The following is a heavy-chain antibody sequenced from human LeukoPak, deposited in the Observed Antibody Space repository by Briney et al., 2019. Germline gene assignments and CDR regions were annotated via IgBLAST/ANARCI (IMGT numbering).Heavy chain of an antibody. Sequence: PSETLSLTCTVSGGSISSSSYYWGWIRQPPGKGLEWIGSIYYSGSTYYNPSLKSRVTISVDTSKNQFSLKLSSVTAADTAVYYCAGELRYFDWLLSDRYNYYYYMDVWGKGTTVTISS. V-gene: IGHV4-39*07. CDR1: GGSISSSSYY. D-gene: IGHD3-9*01. CDR3: AGELRYFDWLLSDRYNYYYYMDV. CDR2: IYYSGST. J-gene: IGHJ6*03.